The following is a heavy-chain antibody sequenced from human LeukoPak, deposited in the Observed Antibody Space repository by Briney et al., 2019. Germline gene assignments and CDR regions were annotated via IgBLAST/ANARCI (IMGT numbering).Heavy chain of an antibody. J-gene: IGHJ5*02. V-gene: IGHV1-69*13. CDR1: GGTFSSYA. CDR2: IIPIFGTA. Sequence: ASVTVSCKASGGTFSSYAISWVRQAPGQGLEWMGGIIPIFGTANYAQKFQGRVTITADESTSTAYMELSSLRSEDTAVYYCARVLGTAAAGTSWFDPWGQGTLVTVSS. CDR3: ARVLGTAAAGTSWFDP. D-gene: IGHD6-13*01.